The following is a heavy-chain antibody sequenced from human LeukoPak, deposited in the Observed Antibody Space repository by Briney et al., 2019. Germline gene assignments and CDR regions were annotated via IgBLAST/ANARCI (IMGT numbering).Heavy chain of an antibody. CDR2: IYYSGST. D-gene: IGHD4-17*01. Sequence: SETLSLTCTVSGGSISSYYWSWIRQPPGKGLEWIGYIYYSGSTNYNPSLKSRVTISVDTSKNQFSLKLSSVTAADTAVYYCARSAVTTLFEYYYYYYMDVWGKGTTVTVSS. V-gene: IGHV4-59*01. CDR1: GGSISSYY. CDR3: ARSAVTTLFEYYYYYYMDV. J-gene: IGHJ6*03.